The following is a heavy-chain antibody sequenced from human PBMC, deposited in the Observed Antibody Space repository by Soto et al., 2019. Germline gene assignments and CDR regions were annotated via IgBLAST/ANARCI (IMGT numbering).Heavy chain of an antibody. CDR3: ARHHGITIFGVVMNYGMDV. Sequence: GGSLRLSCAASGFTFSSYWMSWVRQAPGKGLEWVANIKQDGSEKYYVDSVKGRFTISRDNAKNSLYLQMNSLRAEDTAVYYCARHHGITIFGVVMNYGMDVWGQGTTVTVSS. CDR1: GFTFSSYW. V-gene: IGHV3-7*05. D-gene: IGHD3-3*01. CDR2: IKQDGSEK. J-gene: IGHJ6*02.